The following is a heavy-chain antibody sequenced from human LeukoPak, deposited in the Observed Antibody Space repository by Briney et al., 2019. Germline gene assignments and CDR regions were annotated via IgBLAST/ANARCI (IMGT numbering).Heavy chain of an antibody. Sequence: GGSLRLSCAASGFTFDDYAMHWVRQAPGKGLEWVSGISWASGSIGYADSVKGRFTISRDNSKNTLYLQMNSLRAEDTAVYYCAKDGEWLDYYYYYYMDVWGKGTTVTVSS. CDR2: ISWASGSI. CDR1: GFTFDDYA. D-gene: IGHD6-19*01. V-gene: IGHV3-9*01. CDR3: AKDGEWLDYYYYYYMDV. J-gene: IGHJ6*03.